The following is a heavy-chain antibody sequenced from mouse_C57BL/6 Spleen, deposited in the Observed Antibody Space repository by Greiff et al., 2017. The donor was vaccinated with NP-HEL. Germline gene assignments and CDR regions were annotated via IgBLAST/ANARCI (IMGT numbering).Heavy chain of an antibody. Sequence: VKVVESGPGLVAPSQSLSITCTVSGFSLTSYGVHWVRQPPGKGLEWLVVIWRDGSTTYNSALKSRLSISKDNSKSQVFLKMNSLQTDDTAMYYCAGQHYYGSSYPYYYAMDYWGQGTSVTVSS. CDR1: GFSLTSYG. CDR3: AGQHYYGSSYPYYYAMDY. J-gene: IGHJ4*01. V-gene: IGHV2-6-1*01. D-gene: IGHD1-1*01. CDR2: IWRDGST.